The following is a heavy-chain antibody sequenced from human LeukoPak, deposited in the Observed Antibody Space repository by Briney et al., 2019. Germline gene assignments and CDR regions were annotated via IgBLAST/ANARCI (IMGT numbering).Heavy chain of an antibody. J-gene: IGHJ6*03. CDR3: ARLDRFGTNYYYMDV. Sequence: SETLSLTCSVSGASISSYYWSWIRQPPGKGLEWIGYIYTSGSTNYNPSLKSRVTISEDTSKNQFSLKVSSVTAADTAVYYCARLDRFGTNYYYMDVWGKGTTVTVSS. V-gene: IGHV4-4*09. D-gene: IGHD3-10*01. CDR1: GASISSYY. CDR2: IYTSGST.